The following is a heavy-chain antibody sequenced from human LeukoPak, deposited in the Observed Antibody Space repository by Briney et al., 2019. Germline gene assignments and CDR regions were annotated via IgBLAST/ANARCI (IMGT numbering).Heavy chain of an antibody. D-gene: IGHD2-15*01. J-gene: IGHJ4*02. Sequence: PSETLSLTCTVSGGSISSYYWSWIRQPPGKGLEWIGYIYYSGSTNYNPSLKSRVTISVDTSKNQFSLKLSSVTAADTAVYYCARGRGPLRFDYWGQGTLVTVSS. CDR3: ARGRGPLRFDY. CDR2: IYYSGST. V-gene: IGHV4-59*08. CDR1: GGSISSYY.